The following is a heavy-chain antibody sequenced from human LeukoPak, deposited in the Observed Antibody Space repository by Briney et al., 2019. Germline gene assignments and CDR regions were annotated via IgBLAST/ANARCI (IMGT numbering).Heavy chain of an antibody. CDR3: ARSSGSEYAFDI. D-gene: IGHD3-10*01. CDR1: GYTFTSYY. V-gene: IGHV1-46*01. J-gene: IGHJ3*02. CDR2: INPSGGST. Sequence: GASVKVSCKASGYTFTSYYMHWVRQAPGQGLEWMGIINPSGGSTSYAQKFQGRVTMTRDMSTSTVYMELSSLRSEDTAVYYCARSSGSEYAFDIWGQGTMVTVSS.